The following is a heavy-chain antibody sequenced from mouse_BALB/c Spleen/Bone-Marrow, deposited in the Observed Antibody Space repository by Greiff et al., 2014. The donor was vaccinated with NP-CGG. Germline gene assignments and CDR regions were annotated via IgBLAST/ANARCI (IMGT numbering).Heavy chain of an antibody. CDR2: INDGGSYT. CDR1: GFTFSDYY. J-gene: IGHJ4*01. D-gene: IGHD2-1*01. CDR3: ARDGNFAVDY. Sequence: EVMLVESGGGLVKPGGSLKLSCAVSGFTFSDYYMYWVRQNPEKRLEWVATINDGGSYTYYPDSVKGRFTISRDNAKNNLYLQMSSLKSEDTAMYYCARDGNFAVDYWGQGTSVTVSS. V-gene: IGHV5-4*02.